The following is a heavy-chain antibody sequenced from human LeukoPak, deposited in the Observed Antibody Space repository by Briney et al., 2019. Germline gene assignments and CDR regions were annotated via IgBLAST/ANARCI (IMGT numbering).Heavy chain of an antibody. Sequence: ASVKVSCKASGYTFTGYYMHWVRQAPGQGLEWMGIINPSGGSTSYAQKFQGRVTMTRDTSTSTVYMELSSLRSEDTAVYYCARVSGYYDFWSGYRKGNWFDPWGQGTLVTVSS. CDR2: INPSGGST. CDR3: ARVSGYYDFWSGYRKGNWFDP. J-gene: IGHJ5*02. D-gene: IGHD3-3*01. V-gene: IGHV1-46*01. CDR1: GYTFTGYY.